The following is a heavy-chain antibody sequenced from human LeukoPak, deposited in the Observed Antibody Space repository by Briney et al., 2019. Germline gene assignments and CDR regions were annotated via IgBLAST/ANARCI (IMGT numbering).Heavy chain of an antibody. CDR3: ARDLDHSGNYHTFDY. J-gene: IGHJ4*02. D-gene: IGHD1-26*01. CDR2: ISAYNGNT. V-gene: IGHV1-18*01. Sequence: ASVKVSCKASGYTFTSYGISWVRQAPGQGLEWMGWISAYNGNTNYAQKLQGRVAMTTDSSTSTAYMELSSLRSEDTGVYYCARDLDHSGNYHTFDYWGQGTLVTVSS. CDR1: GYTFTSYG.